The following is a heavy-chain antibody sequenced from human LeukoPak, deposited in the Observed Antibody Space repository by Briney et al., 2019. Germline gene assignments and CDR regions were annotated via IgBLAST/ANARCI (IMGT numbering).Heavy chain of an antibody. CDR2: IYYSGST. Sequence: SETLSLXCTVSGGSISSSSYFWGWIRQPPGKGLEWIGSIYYSGSTNYNPSLKSRVTMSVDTSKNQFSLKLSSVTAADTAVYYCARDSVAQQWLVGQYYFDYWGQGTLVTVSS. D-gene: IGHD6-19*01. J-gene: IGHJ4*02. V-gene: IGHV4-39*07. CDR1: GGSISSSSYF. CDR3: ARDSVAQQWLVGQYYFDY.